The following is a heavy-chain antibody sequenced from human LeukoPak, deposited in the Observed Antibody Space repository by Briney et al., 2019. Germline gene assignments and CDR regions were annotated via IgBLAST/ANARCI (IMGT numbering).Heavy chain of an antibody. CDR1: GFTFSSYA. J-gene: IGHJ6*03. CDR3: ATSPITISSLYYYYMDV. V-gene: IGHV3-23*01. Sequence: GGSLRLSCAASGFTFSSYALSWVRQAPGKGLEWVPAISGSGGSTYYADSVKGRFTISRDNSKNTLYLQMNSLRAEDTAVYYCATSPITISSLYYYYMDVWGKGTTVTVSS. D-gene: IGHD3-3*01. CDR2: ISGSGGST.